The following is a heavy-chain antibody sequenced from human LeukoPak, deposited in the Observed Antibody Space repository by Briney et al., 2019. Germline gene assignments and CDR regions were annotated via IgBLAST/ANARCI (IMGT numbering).Heavy chain of an antibody. V-gene: IGHV3-23*01. CDR2: ISSSGEST. Sequence: GGSLRLSCAASGFTFNSFAMSWVRQAPGKGLEWVSGISSSGESTYYVDSVKGRFTISRDNSKNTLYLQMNSLKTEDTAVYYCTSSTVTTPYYYYYYGMDVWGQGTTVTVSS. J-gene: IGHJ6*02. D-gene: IGHD4-11*01. CDR1: GFTFNSFA. CDR3: TSSTVTTPYYYYYYGMDV.